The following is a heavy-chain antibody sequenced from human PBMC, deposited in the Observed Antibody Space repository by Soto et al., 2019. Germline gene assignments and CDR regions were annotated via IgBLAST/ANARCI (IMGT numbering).Heavy chain of an antibody. Sequence: GGSLRLSCTASGFTFGDYAMSWFRQAPGKGLEWVGFIRSKAYGGTTEYAASVKGRFTISRDDSKSIAYLQMNSLKTEDTAVYYCTAGAYIAARPPGDPWGQGTLVTVSS. CDR1: GFTFGDYA. CDR2: IRSKAYGGTT. CDR3: TAGAYIAARPPGDP. D-gene: IGHD6-6*01. V-gene: IGHV3-49*03. J-gene: IGHJ5*02.